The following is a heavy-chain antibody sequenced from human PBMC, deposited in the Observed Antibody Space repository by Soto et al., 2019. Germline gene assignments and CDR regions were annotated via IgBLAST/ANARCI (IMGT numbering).Heavy chain of an antibody. D-gene: IGHD2-21*02. Sequence: GGSLRLSCAASGFTFSSYAMHWVRQAPGKGLEWVAVISYDGSNKYYAVSVKGRFTISRDNSKNTLYLQMNSLRAEDTAVYYCARGVVVTANYFDYWGQGTLVTVSS. CDR2: ISYDGSNK. V-gene: IGHV3-30*04. CDR1: GFTFSSYA. J-gene: IGHJ4*02. CDR3: ARGVVVTANYFDY.